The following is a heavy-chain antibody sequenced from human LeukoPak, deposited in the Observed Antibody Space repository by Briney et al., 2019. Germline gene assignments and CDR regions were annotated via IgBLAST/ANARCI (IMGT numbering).Heavy chain of an antibody. V-gene: IGHV1-2*02. Sequence: ASVKVSCKASGGTFSSYAISWVRQAPGQGLEWMGWINPNSGGTNYAQKFQGRVTMTRDTSISTAYMELSRLRSDDTAVYYCARVGASSSGSYRMDVWGKGTTVTVSS. CDR2: INPNSGGT. CDR3: ARVGASSSGSYRMDV. D-gene: IGHD3-10*01. J-gene: IGHJ6*03. CDR1: GGTFSSYA.